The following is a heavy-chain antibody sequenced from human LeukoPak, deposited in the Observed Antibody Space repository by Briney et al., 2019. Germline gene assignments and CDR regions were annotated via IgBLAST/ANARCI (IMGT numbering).Heavy chain of an antibody. D-gene: IGHD3-9*01. CDR2: ISSSSSTI. J-gene: IGHJ4*02. Sequence: GGSLRLSCAASGFTFSSYSMSWVRQAPGKGLEWVSYISSSSSTIYYADSVKGRFTISRDNAKNSLYLQMNSLRAEDTAVYYCATLKEVLRYFDWLPGDYWGQGTLVTVSS. V-gene: IGHV3-48*01. CDR3: ATLKEVLRYFDWLPGDY. CDR1: GFTFSSYS.